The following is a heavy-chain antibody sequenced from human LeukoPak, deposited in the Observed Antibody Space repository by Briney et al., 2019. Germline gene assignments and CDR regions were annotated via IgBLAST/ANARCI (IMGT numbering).Heavy chain of an antibody. V-gene: IGHV1-18*01. D-gene: IGHD2-2*01. CDR3: ARDGTSTDDY. Sequence: ASVKVSCKASAYTFSNFGMNWVRQAPGQGLEWMGWISGNNDNPNYGQTFQGRFTLTTDSSTSTAYMELRNLRSDDTAVYYCARDGTSTDDYWGQGTLVTVSS. J-gene: IGHJ4*02. CDR2: ISGNNDNP. CDR1: AYTFSNFG.